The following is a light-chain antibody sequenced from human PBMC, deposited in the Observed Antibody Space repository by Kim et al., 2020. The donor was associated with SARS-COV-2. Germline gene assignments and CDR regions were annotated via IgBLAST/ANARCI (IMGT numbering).Light chain of an antibody. CDR2: GAS. J-gene: IGKJ1*01. CDR3: QQSYRTPWT. CDR1: QGISGY. Sequence: DIQMTQSPSSLSASVGDRVTITCRASQGISGYLNWYQQKPGKAPKLLIYGASSLHGGVPSRFNGSGSGTDFTLTVNSLQPEDFATYFCQQSYRTPWTFGQGTKVDIK. V-gene: IGKV1-39*01.